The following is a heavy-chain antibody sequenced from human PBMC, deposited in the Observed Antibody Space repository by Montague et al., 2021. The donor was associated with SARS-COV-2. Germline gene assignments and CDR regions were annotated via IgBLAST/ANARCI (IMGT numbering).Heavy chain of an antibody. CDR1: GASISTGIYY. Sequence: TLSLTCTVSGASISTGIYYWSWIRQPAGKGLEWIGRIRTTGHTGYXSSLESRVFMSVDTSTNQFSLSLTSVTAADTAVYFCARFGSGTLEFDLWGQGTLVTVSS. V-gene: IGHV4-61*02. D-gene: IGHD1-26*01. CDR2: IRTTGHT. CDR3: ARFGSGTLEFDL. J-gene: IGHJ4*02.